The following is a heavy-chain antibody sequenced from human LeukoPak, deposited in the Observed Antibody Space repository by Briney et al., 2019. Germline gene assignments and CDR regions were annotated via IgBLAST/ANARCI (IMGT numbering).Heavy chain of an antibody. V-gene: IGHV3-21*01. CDR2: ISSSSSYI. D-gene: IGHD3-22*01. J-gene: IGHJ5*02. CDR3: ARDHDSSGYYYGYNWFDP. CDR1: GFTFSSYS. Sequence: GGSLRLSCAASGFTFSSYSMNWVRQAPGKGLEWVSSISSSSSYIYYADSVKGRFTISRDNAKNSLYLQMNSLRAEDTAVYYCARDHDSSGYYYGYNWFDPWGQGTLVTVSS.